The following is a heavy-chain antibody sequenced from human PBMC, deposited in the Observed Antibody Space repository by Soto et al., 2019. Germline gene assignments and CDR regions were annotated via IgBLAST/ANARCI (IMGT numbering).Heavy chain of an antibody. CDR1: GGSLSGYY. CDR2: VNPGGIT. D-gene: IGHD2-15*01. Sequence: SETLSLTCAVYGGSLSGYYWTWIRQPPGKGLEWIGEVNPGGITNYSPSVKSRLAISLDTSKKQVSLEMTSVTAADTAVYYCGGGSCYFDSWGQGTLVTVSS. V-gene: IGHV4-34*01. J-gene: IGHJ4*02. CDR3: GGGSCYFDS.